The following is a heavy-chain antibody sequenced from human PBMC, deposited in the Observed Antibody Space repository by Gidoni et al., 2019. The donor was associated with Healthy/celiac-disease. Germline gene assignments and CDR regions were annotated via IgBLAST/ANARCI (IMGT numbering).Heavy chain of an antibody. J-gene: IGHJ4*02. V-gene: IGHV4-39*01. CDR2: IYYSWST. CDR1: GGSNSSSSYY. D-gene: IGHD3-3*01. Sequence: QLQLQESGPGLVQPSETLSLTCTVPGGSNSSSSYYWGWIRQPPGKGLEWIGSIYYSWSTYYNPSLKSRVTISVDTAKNQFSLKLSSVTAADTAVYYCARILRSLYYFDYWGQGTLVTVSS. CDR3: ARILRSLYYFDY.